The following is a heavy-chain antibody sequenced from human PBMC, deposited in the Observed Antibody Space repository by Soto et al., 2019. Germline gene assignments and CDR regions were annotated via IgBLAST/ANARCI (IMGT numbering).Heavy chain of an antibody. CDR1: GFTFSSYA. D-gene: IGHD3-3*01. CDR2: ISGSGGST. J-gene: IGHJ4*02. Sequence: PGGSLRLSCAASGFTFSSYAMSWVRQAPGNGLEWVSAISGSGGSTYYADSVKGRFTISRDNSKNTLYLQMNSLRAEDTAVYYCAKDRARFLEWSDLFHYWGQGTLVTVPQ. V-gene: IGHV3-23*01. CDR3: AKDRARFLEWSDLFHY.